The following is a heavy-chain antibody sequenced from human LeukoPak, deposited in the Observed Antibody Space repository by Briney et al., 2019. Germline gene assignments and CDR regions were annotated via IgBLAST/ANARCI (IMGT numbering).Heavy chain of an antibody. CDR1: GGTFSSYA. Sequence: GASVKVSCKASGGTFSSYAISWVRQAPGQGLEWMGGIIPIFGTANYAQKFQGRVTITADESTSTAYMELSSLRSEDTAVYYCARGEAVAGHFNWFDPWGQGTLVTVSS. V-gene: IGHV1-69*13. D-gene: IGHD6-19*01. CDR3: ARGEAVAGHFNWFDP. J-gene: IGHJ5*02. CDR2: IIPIFGTA.